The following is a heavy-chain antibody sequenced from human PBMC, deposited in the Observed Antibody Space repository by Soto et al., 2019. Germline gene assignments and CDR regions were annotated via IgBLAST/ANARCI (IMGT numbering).Heavy chain of an antibody. CDR2: IYYSGST. CDR3: ARGRERAIGY. Sequence: KPSETLSLTCTVSGGSVSSGSYYWSWIRQPPGKGLEWIGYIYYSGSTNYNPSLKSRVTISVDTSKNQFSLKLSSVTAADTAVYYCARGRERAIGYWGQGTLVTVSS. CDR1: GGSVSSGSYY. J-gene: IGHJ4*02. V-gene: IGHV4-61*01.